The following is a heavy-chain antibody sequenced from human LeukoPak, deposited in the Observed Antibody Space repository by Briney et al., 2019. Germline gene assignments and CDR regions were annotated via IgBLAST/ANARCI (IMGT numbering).Heavy chain of an antibody. Sequence: ASVKVSCKASGYTFTDYYIHCVRQAPGQGLEWMGWINPNSGDTNYAQKFQGRVTMTSDTSISTAYMELISLRSDDTAIYYCARRPHSSGWSSSITLFEHWGQGTLVTVSS. CDR3: ARRPHSSGWSSSITLFEH. D-gene: IGHD6-19*01. V-gene: IGHV1-2*02. J-gene: IGHJ4*02. CDR1: GYTFTDYY. CDR2: INPNSGDT.